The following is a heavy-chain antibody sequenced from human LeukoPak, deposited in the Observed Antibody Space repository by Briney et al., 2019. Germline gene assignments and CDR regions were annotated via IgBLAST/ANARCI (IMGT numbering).Heavy chain of an antibody. CDR1: GGSISSSSYY. CDR3: ATLFHPALSGNYPFDS. CDR2: IYYSGST. D-gene: IGHD1-26*01. Sequence: PSETLSLTCTVSGGSISSSSYYWGWIRQPPGKGLEWIGSIYYSGSTYYNPSLKSRVTISGDTSKNQFSLKLNSVTAADTAMYYCATLFHPALSGNYPFDSWGQGPLVTVSS. J-gene: IGHJ4*02. V-gene: IGHV4-39*07.